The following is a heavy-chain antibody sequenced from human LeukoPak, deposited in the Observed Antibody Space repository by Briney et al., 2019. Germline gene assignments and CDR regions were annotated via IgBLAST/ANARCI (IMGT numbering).Heavy chain of an antibody. CDR2: IHYSGST. CDR1: GDSISSYY. CDR3: ARGGIASAGIPLRI. Sequence: SETLSLTCRVSGDSISSYYWSWIRQPPGKGLEWIGYIHYSGSTNYNPSLKSRVTISVDTSKNQSSLNLSSVTAADTAVYYCARGGIASAGIPLRIWGQGTMVTVSS. D-gene: IGHD6-13*01. J-gene: IGHJ3*02. V-gene: IGHV4-59*01.